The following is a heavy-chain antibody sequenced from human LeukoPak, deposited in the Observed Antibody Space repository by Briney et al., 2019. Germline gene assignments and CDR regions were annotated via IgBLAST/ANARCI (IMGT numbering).Heavy chain of an antibody. CDR1: GGSICRGDYY. Sequence: SETLSLTCTVSGGSICRGDYYWSWVRQPPGKGREWLGYIVYTGTTYYNPSLKSRLTISVDTSKNQFSRKLSSVTAGDTAVYYCARLTGYNYGYSSDYGGQGTLVTVSA. V-gene: IGHV4-30-4*01. D-gene: IGHD5-18*01. J-gene: IGHJ4*02. CDR3: ARLTGYNYGYSSDY. CDR2: IVYTGTT.